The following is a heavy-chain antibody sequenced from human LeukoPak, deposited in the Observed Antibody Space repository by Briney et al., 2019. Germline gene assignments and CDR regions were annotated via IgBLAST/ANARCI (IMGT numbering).Heavy chain of an antibody. V-gene: IGHV3-30*04. J-gene: IGHJ4*01. CDR3: ARNDFGNPDY. CDR2: ISYDGSNK. D-gene: IGHD4-17*01. Sequence: PGGSLRLSCAASGFTFSSYAMHWVRQAPGKGLEWVAVISYDGSNKYYADSVKGRFTISRDNSKNTLYLQMNSLRAEDTAVYYCARNDFGNPDYWGQEPWSPSPQ. CDR1: GFTFSSYA.